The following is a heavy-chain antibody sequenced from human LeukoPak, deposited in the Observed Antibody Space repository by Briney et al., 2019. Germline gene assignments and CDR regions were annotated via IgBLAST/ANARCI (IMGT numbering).Heavy chain of an antibody. CDR2: IKQDGSEK. V-gene: IGHV3-7*01. CDR3: ARDRGYSYGFYQLDY. CDR1: GFTFSSYW. Sequence: GGSLRLSCAASGFTFSSYWMSWVRQAPGKGLEWVANIKQDGSEKYYVDSVKGRFTISRDNAKNSLYLQMDSLRAEDTAVYYCARDRGYSYGFYQLDYWGQGTLVTVSS. J-gene: IGHJ4*02. D-gene: IGHD5-18*01.